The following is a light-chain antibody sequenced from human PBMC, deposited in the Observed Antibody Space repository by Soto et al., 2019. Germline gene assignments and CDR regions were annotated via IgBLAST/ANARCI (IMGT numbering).Light chain of an antibody. CDR2: DAT. J-gene: IGKJ1*01. V-gene: IGKV3-20*01. Sequence: EIVLTQSPGTLSLSPGERATLSCRASQSVCSSYLAWYQQNPGQPPRLLIYDATNRATGIPDRFSGSGSGTDFTLTISRLEPEDFAVYYCQQYGSSPWTFGQGTKVEIK. CDR1: QSVCSSY. CDR3: QQYGSSPWT.